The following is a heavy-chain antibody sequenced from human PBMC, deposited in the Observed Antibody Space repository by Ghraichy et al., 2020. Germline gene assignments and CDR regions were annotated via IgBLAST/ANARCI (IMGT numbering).Heavy chain of an antibody. J-gene: IGHJ4*02. V-gene: IGHV3-23*01. Sequence: ETLSLTCVASGFTFSSYAMSWVRQAPGKGLEWVSAISSSGGSTYYADSVKGRFTISRDNSKNTLYLQMNSLRAEDTAVYYCAKGVKLWDPHYFDYWGQGTLVTVSS. D-gene: IGHD5-18*01. CDR1: GFTFSSYA. CDR3: AKGVKLWDPHYFDY. CDR2: ISSSGGST.